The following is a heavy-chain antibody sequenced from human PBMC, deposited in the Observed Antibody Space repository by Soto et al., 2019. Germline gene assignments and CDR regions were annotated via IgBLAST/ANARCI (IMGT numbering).Heavy chain of an antibody. CDR2: IDHSGAT. V-gene: IGHV4-34*01. D-gene: IGHD1-1*01. Sequence: QVQLLQWGAGLLKPSETLSLICTVYSGSFSGYSWNWIRQPPGMGLESIGEIDHSGATYYNPSLKSRVTISADMSKNQFSLNLSSVTAADTAVYYCARGSTGSRLQNWGQGTLVTVSS. CDR1: SGSFSGYS. CDR3: ARGSTGSRLQN. J-gene: IGHJ1*01.